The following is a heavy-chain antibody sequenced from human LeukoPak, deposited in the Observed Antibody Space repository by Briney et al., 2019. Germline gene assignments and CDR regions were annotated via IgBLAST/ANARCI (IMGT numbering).Heavy chain of an antibody. D-gene: IGHD6-6*01. CDR3: ARGVGYSSSSVRTEGEDY. CDR1: SGSISSTSYY. CDR2: IIYSGNT. Sequence: TSETLSLTCTASSGSISSTSYYWGWIRQPPGRGLEWIGGIIYSGNTYYNPSLKSRVTISVDTTKNQFSLKLTSVTAADTAVYYCARGVGYSSSSVRTEGEDYWGQGTLVTVSS. V-gene: IGHV4-39*01. J-gene: IGHJ4*02.